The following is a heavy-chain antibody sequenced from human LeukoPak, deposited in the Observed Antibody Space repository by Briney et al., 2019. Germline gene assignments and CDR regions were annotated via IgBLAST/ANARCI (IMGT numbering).Heavy chain of an antibody. Sequence: PGGSLRLSCAASGFTFSSYGMHWVRQAPGKGLEWVAVIWYDGSNKYYADSVKGRFTISRDNSKNTLYLQMNSLRAEDTAVYYCARDRPSMVRGVVGDAFDIWGQGTMVTVSS. CDR2: IWYDGSNK. CDR3: ARDRPSMVRGVVGDAFDI. J-gene: IGHJ3*02. V-gene: IGHV3-33*01. D-gene: IGHD3-10*01. CDR1: GFTFSSYG.